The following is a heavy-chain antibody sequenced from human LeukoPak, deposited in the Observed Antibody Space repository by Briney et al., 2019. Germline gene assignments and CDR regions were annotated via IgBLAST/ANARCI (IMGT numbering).Heavy chain of an antibody. Sequence: GGSLRLSCAASGFTFSSYGMHWVRQAPGKGLEWVAVIWYDGSNKYYADSVKGRFTISRDNSKNTLYLQMNSLRAEDTAVYYCARDDSGKVGATGTFDSWGQGTLVTVSS. CDR1: GFTFSSYG. CDR3: ARDDSGKVGATGTFDS. V-gene: IGHV3-33*01. J-gene: IGHJ4*02. D-gene: IGHD1-26*01. CDR2: IWYDGSNK.